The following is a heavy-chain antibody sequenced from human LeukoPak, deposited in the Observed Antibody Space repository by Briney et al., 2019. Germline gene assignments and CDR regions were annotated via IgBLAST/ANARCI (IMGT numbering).Heavy chain of an antibody. D-gene: IGHD2-15*01. Sequence: GGSLRLSCAASGFTFSSYSMNWVRQAPGKGLEWVSSISSSSSYIYYADSVKGRFTISRDNAKNSLYLQMNSLRAEDTAVYYCARSSSRYCSGGSCYSGVLGYFDYWGQGTLVTVSS. CDR3: ARSSSRYCSGGSCYSGVLGYFDY. V-gene: IGHV3-21*01. CDR2: ISSSSSYI. J-gene: IGHJ4*02. CDR1: GFTFSSYS.